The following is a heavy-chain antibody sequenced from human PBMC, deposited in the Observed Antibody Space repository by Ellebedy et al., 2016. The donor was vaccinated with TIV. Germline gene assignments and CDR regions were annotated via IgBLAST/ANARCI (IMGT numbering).Heavy chain of an antibody. CDR3: ASASWSLRPFDY. CDR1: GYTFTSYG. V-gene: IGHV1-18*01. J-gene: IGHJ4*02. CDR2: ISAYNGNT. Sequence: ASVKVSXXASGYTFTSYGISWVRQAPGQGLEWMGWISAYNGNTNYAQKLQGRVTMTTDTSTSTAYMELRSLRSEDTAVYYCASASWSLRPFDYWGQGTLVTVSS. D-gene: IGHD5-12*01.